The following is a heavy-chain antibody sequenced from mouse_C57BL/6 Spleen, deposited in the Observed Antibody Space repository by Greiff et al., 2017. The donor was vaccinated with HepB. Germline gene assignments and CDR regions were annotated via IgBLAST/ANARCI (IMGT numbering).Heavy chain of an antibody. CDR1: GYTFTSYW. CDR3: ASSGDSSGSFDY. J-gene: IGHJ2*01. Sequence: QVQLQQSGAELVKPGASVKLSCKASGYTFTSYWMQWVKQRPGQGLEWIGEIDPSDSYTNYNQKFKGKATLTVDTSSSTAYMQLSSLTSEDSAVFYCASSGDSSGSFDYWGQGTTLTVSS. CDR2: IDPSDSYT. D-gene: IGHD3-2*02. V-gene: IGHV1-50*01.